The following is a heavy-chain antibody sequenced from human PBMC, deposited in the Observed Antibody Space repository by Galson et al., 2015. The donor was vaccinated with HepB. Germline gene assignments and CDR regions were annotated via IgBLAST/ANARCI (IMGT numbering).Heavy chain of an antibody. Sequence: SETLSLTCAVYGGSFSGYYWSWIRQPPGKGLEWIGEINHSGSTNYNPSLKSRVTISVDTSKNQFSLKLSSVAAADTAVYYCARRLPYYYDSSGYYLSWGQGTLVTVSS. D-gene: IGHD3-22*01. J-gene: IGHJ5*02. CDR1: GGSFSGYY. CDR2: INHSGST. V-gene: IGHV4-34*01. CDR3: ARRLPYYYDSSGYYLS.